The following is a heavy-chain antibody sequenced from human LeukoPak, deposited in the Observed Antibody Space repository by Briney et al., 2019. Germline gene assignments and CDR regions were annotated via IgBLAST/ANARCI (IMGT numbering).Heavy chain of an antibody. V-gene: IGHV3-23*01. Sequence: PGGSLRLSCAASGFSFSSYAMSWVRQAPGKGLEWVSGIRGSGANTYYADSVKGRFTISRDNSKNTLYLQMNNLRAEDTAVYYCARSIAAAGISDFWGQGTLVTVSS. CDR1: GFSFSSYA. D-gene: IGHD6-13*01. CDR2: IRGSGANT. J-gene: IGHJ4*02. CDR3: ARSIAAAGISDF.